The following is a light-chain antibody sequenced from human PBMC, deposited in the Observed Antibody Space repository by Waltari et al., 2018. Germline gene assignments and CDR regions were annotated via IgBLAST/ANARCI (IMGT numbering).Light chain of an antibody. Sequence: EIVLTQSPGTLSLSPGERATLSCRASQSISRYLALYQQKPGQAPRLLSYAASSRATGIPDRFSGSGSGTDFSLTISRLEPEDFAVYYCQNHERLPAMFGQGTKVEIK. CDR1: QSISRY. V-gene: IGKV3-20*01. CDR2: AAS. J-gene: IGKJ1*01. CDR3: QNHERLPAM.